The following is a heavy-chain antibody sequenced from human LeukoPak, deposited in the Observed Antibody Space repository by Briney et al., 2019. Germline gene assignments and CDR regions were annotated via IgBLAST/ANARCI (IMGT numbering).Heavy chain of an antibody. CDR3: ARDLPAGTGTDY. V-gene: IGHV4-39*07. CDR1: GDSTSSDRYY. CDR2: IYYSGST. Sequence: SETLSLTCTVSGDSTSSDRYYGGWVRQPPGKGLEWIGNIYYSGSTYYNPSLKSRVTISVDKSKNQFSLKLSSVTAADTAVYYCARDLPAGTGTDYWGQGTLATVSS. D-gene: IGHD6-19*01. J-gene: IGHJ4*02.